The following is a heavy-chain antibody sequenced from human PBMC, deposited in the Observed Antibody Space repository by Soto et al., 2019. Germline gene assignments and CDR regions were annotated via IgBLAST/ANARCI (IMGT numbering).Heavy chain of an antibody. J-gene: IGHJ4*02. CDR3: AKAGDSSNFFGGPFDY. V-gene: IGHV3-30*04. CDR1: GFPFTSYV. D-gene: IGHD3-16*01. CDR2: ISNDGSNK. Sequence: PGGSLRLSCAASGFPFTSYVMHWVRQAPGKGLEWVADISNDGSNKYHADSVKGRFTISRDNSKNTLYLQMNSLRSEDTAVCYCAKAGDSSNFFGGPFDYWGQGTLVTVSS.